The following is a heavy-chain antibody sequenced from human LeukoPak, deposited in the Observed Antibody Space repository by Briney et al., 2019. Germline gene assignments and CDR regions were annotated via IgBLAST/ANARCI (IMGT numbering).Heavy chain of an antibody. CDR3: ARHTYYYDSSGYYYDY. D-gene: IGHD3-22*01. V-gene: IGHV4-39*01. CDR2: IYYSGST. J-gene: IGHJ4*02. CDR1: GGSISSSSYY. Sequence: SETLSLTCTVSGGSISSSSYYWGWIRQPPGKGLEWIGSIYYSGSTYYNPPLKSRVTISVDTSKNQFSLKLSSVTAADTAVYYCARHTYYYDSSGYYYDYWGQGTLVTVSS.